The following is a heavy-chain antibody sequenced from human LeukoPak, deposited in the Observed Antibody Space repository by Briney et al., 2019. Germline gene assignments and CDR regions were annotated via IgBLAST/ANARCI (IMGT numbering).Heavy chain of an antibody. CDR2: ISGSGGST. CDR3: ARKEYSSSSVDY. CDR1: GFTFSSYA. Sequence: QPGGSLRLSCAASGFTFSSYAMSWVRQAPGEGLEWVSAISGSGGSTYYADSVKGRFTISRDNSKNTLYLQMNSLRAEDTAVYYCARKEYSSSSVDYWGQGTLVTVSS. D-gene: IGHD6-6*01. V-gene: IGHV3-23*01. J-gene: IGHJ4*02.